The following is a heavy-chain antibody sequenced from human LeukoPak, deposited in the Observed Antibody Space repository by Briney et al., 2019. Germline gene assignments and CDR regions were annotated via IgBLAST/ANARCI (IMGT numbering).Heavy chain of an antibody. CDR1: GFTFSSYS. V-gene: IGHV3-21*04. Sequence: GGSLRLSCAASGFTFSSYSMNWVRQAPGKGLEGVSSFSSSTNYIYYADSVKGRFTISRDNARNSLYLQMNRLRSHDTAVYYCARWGLTAGPYGYNSQYWGQGTLVTVSS. CDR2: FSSSTNYI. J-gene: IGHJ4*02. D-gene: IGHD5-24*01. CDR3: ARWGLTAGPYGYNSQY.